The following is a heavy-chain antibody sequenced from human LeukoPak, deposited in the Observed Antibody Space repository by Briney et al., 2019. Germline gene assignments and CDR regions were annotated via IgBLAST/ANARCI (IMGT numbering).Heavy chain of an antibody. CDR3: ARGIVVVPAAATGCWFDP. Sequence: GESLKISCKGSGYSFTNYWIGWVRQMPGKGLEWMGIIYPGDSDTRYSPSFQGQVTISADKSISTAYLQWSSLKASDTAMYYCARGIVVVPAAATGCWFDPWGQGTLVTVSS. CDR1: GYSFTNYW. CDR2: IYPGDSDT. D-gene: IGHD2-2*01. J-gene: IGHJ5*02. V-gene: IGHV5-51*01.